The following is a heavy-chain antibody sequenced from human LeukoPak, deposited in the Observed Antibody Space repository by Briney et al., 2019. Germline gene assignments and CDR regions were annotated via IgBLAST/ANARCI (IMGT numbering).Heavy chain of an antibody. CDR2: IYSNGSA. CDR1: GGSISSFHYN. D-gene: IGHD6-13*01. V-gene: IGHV4-39*02. CDR3: ARERGYSSRWSHDALDI. J-gene: IGHJ3*02. Sequence: SETLSLTCTVSGGSISSFHYNWDWIRQPPGKGLEWIGTIYSNGSANYNPSLKSRVTISVDRSKKQFFLKLSSVTAADTAVYYCARERGYSSRWSHDALDIWGQGTMVTVSS.